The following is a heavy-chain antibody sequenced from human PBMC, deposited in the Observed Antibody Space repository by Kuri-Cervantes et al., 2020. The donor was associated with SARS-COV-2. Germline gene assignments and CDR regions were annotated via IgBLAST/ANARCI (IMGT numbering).Heavy chain of an antibody. CDR2: INPSGGST. CDR3: ARGSPPYRFLEPRGFGP. J-gene: IGHJ5*02. V-gene: IGHV1-46*01. CDR1: GYTFTSYY. Sequence: ASVKVSCKASGYTFTSYYMHWVRQAPGQGLEWMGIINPSGGSTSYAQKFQGRVTMTRDTSTSTVYMELSSLRSEDTAVYYCARGSPPYRFLEPRGFGPWGQGTLVTVSS. D-gene: IGHD3-3*01.